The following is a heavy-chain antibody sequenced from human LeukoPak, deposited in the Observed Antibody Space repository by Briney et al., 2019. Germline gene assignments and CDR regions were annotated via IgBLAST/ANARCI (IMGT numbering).Heavy chain of an antibody. CDR1: GFTFSSYG. CDR3: ARVGYSNYGPLDY. Sequence: GGSLRLSCAASGFTFSSYGMHWVRQAPGKGLEWVAVISYDGSNKYYADSVKGRFTISRDNSKNTLYLQMNSLRAEDTAVYYCARVGYSNYGPLDYWGQGTLVTVSS. J-gene: IGHJ4*02. D-gene: IGHD4-11*01. CDR2: ISYDGSNK. V-gene: IGHV3-30*03.